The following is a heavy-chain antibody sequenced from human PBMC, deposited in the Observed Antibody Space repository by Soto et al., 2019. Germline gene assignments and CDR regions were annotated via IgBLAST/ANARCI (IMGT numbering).Heavy chain of an antibody. Sequence: SETLSLTCTVSGGSISSYYWSWIRQPPGKGLEWIGYMYNTGSTIYNPSLKSRVTISVDTSKNQFSLKLNSVTAADTAVYYCARHPERIAQIGWFDPWGQGTLVTVSS. D-gene: IGHD6-13*01. CDR3: ARHPERIAQIGWFDP. J-gene: IGHJ5*02. CDR2: MYNTGST. CDR1: GGSISSYY. V-gene: IGHV4-59*01.